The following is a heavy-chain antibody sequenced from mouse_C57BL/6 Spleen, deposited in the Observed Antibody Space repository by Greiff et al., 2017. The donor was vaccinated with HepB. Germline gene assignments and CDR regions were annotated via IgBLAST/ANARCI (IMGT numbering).Heavy chain of an antibody. V-gene: IGHV1-52*01. CDR2: IDPSDSET. Sequence: VQLQQPGAELVRPGSSVKLSCKASGYTFTSYWMHWVKQRPIQGLEWIGNIDPSDSETHYNQKFKDKATLTVDKSSSTAYMQLSSLTSEDSAVYYCARFLYYDFRYFDVWGTGTTVTVSS. J-gene: IGHJ1*03. D-gene: IGHD2-4*01. CDR1: GYTFTSYW. CDR3: ARFLYYDFRYFDV.